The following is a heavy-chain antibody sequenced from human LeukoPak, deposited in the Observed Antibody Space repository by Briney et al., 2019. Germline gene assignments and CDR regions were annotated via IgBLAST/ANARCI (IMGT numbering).Heavy chain of an antibody. J-gene: IGHJ6*02. CDR1: GYSFTNYW. CDR2: IYPGDSDT. Sequence: PGESLKISCKGSGYSFTNYWNGWVRQMPGKGLEWMVIIYPGDSDTRYSPSFQGQVTISADKSITTAYLQWSSLKASDTAMYYCARSNGDPDYYYYGMDVWGQGTTVTVSS. V-gene: IGHV5-51*01. CDR3: ARSNGDPDYYYYGMDV. D-gene: IGHD4-17*01.